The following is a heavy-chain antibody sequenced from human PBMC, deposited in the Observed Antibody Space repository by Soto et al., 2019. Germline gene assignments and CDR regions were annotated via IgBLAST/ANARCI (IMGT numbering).Heavy chain of an antibody. J-gene: IGHJ5*02. CDR2: IYCTGST. CDR3: ARLASGSWPSRFDP. D-gene: IGHD3-10*01. V-gene: IGHV4-4*02. Sequence: LSLTCAVSGGSFTSNNWWTWVRQPPGQGLEWIGEIYCTGSTNYNPSLKSRVTISVDTSKNQFSLKLSSVTAADTAVYYCARLASGSWPSRFDPWGQGTLVTVSS. CDR1: GGSFTSNNW.